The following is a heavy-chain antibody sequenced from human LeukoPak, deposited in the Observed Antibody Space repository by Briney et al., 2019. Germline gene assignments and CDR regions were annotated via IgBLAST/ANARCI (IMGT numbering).Heavy chain of an antibody. Sequence: KTSETLSLTCTVSGGSISSSDYFWGWIRQPPGKGLEWIGGVKYSGGAYYNPSLKSRVTISVDTSKNQFSLKLSSVTAADTAVYYCARGWKYSSSWHYWGQGTLVTVSS. CDR2: VKYSGGA. CDR1: GGSISSSDYF. J-gene: IGHJ4*02. CDR3: ARGWKYSSSWHY. D-gene: IGHD6-13*01. V-gene: IGHV4-39*07.